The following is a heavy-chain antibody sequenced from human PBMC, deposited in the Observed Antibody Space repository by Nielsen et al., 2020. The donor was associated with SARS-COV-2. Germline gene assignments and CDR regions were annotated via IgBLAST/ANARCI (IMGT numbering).Heavy chain of an antibody. Sequence: ASVKVSCKASGFSFTRYGFSWVRQAPGQGLEWMGWISAYNGNTNYAQKLQGRVTMTTDTSTSTAYMELRSLRSDDTAVYYCARGKPDLTGYYPFDYWGQGTLVTVSS. CDR2: ISAYNGNT. D-gene: IGHD3-9*01. V-gene: IGHV1-18*04. CDR1: GFSFTRYG. J-gene: IGHJ4*02. CDR3: ARGKPDLTGYYPFDY.